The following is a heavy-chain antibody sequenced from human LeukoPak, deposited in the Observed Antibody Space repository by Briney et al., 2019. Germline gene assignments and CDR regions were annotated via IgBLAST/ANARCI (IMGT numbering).Heavy chain of an antibody. CDR1: GASISSYY. V-gene: IGHV4-59*01. CDR3: ARGGSSGYYNLYYFDY. Sequence: SETLSLTCTVSGASISSYYWSWIRQPPGKGLEWIGYIYYSGSTNYNPSLKSRVTISVDTSKNQFSLKLSSVTAADTAVYYCARGGSSGYYNLYYFDYWGQGTLVTVSS. CDR2: IYYSGST. D-gene: IGHD3-22*01. J-gene: IGHJ4*02.